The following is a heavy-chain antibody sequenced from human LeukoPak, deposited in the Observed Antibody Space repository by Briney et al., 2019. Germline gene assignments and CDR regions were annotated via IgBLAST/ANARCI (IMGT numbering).Heavy chain of an antibody. Sequence: PGGSLRLSCAASGFTFSSYAMHWVRQAPGKGLEWVAVISYDGSNKYSADSVKGRFTISRDNSKNTLYLQMNSLRAEDTAVYYCARTLGYCSSTSCFAPYYYYGMDVWGKGTTVTVSS. CDR3: ARTLGYCSSTSCFAPYYYYGMDV. CDR2: ISYDGSNK. D-gene: IGHD2-2*01. V-gene: IGHV3-30*04. J-gene: IGHJ6*04. CDR1: GFTFSSYA.